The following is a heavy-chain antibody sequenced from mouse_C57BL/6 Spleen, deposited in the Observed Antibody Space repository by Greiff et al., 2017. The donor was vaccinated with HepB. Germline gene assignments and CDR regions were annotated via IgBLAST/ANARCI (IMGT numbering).Heavy chain of an antibody. V-gene: IGHV1-15*01. CDR1: GYTFTDYE. CDR2: IDPETGGT. J-gene: IGHJ4*01. Sequence: QVQLKQSGAELVRPGASVTLSCKASGYTFTDYEMHWVKQTPVHGLEWIGAIDPETGGTAYNQKFKGKAILTADKSSSTAYMKLRSLTSEDSAVYYCTRGGLFGWGQGTSVTVSS. CDR3: TRGGLFG. D-gene: IGHD1-1*01.